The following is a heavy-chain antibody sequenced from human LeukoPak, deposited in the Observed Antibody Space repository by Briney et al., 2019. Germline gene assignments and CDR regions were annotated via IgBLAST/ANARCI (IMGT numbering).Heavy chain of an antibody. CDR2: ISAYNGNT. V-gene: IGHV1-18*01. CDR3: ARVVTGTTGFYYYYYMDV. CDR1: GYTFTSYS. J-gene: IGHJ6*03. D-gene: IGHD1-7*01. Sequence: ASVKVSCKASGYTFTSYSISWVRQAPGQGLEWMGWISAYNGNTNYTQKLQGRVTMTTDTSTSTAYMELRSLRSDDPAVYYCARVVTGTTGFYYYYYMDVWGKGTTVTVSS.